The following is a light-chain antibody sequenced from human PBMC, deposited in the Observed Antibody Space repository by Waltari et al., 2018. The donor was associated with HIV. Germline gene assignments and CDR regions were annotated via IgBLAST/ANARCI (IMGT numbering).Light chain of an antibody. CDR2: EVS. Sequence: QSALTQPASVSGSPGQSITISCTGTSSDVGGYNYVSWYQQHPGKSPNLMIYEVSKRHAGVSNRFSGSKSGNTASLTISGLQAEDEADYYCSSYTSSSTPYVFGTGTKVTVL. J-gene: IGLJ1*01. V-gene: IGLV2-14*01. CDR1: SSDVGGYNY. CDR3: SSYTSSSTPYV.